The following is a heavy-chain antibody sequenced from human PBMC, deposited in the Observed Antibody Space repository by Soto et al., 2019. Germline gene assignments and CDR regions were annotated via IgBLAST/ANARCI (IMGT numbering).Heavy chain of an antibody. D-gene: IGHD2-15*01. J-gene: IGHJ4*02. CDR2: IYWDDDQ. V-gene: IGHV2-5*02. CDR1: GFSLSAPGVG. Sequence: SGPTLVNPTETLTLTCSFSGFSLSAPGVGVGWVRQPRGQALEFLALIYWDDDQKFRPSLRNRLTISKDTSKNEVVLTMTNMDSVDSGTYYCVHTPNYRLGGLHYWGRGTLVTVSS. CDR3: VHTPNYRLGGLHY.